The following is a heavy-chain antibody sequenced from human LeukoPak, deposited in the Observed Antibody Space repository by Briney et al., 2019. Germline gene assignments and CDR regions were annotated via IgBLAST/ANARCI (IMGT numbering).Heavy chain of an antibody. V-gene: IGHV4-59*01. Sequence: SETLSPTCGVYGGSFSAYDYWTWIRQPPGKELEWIGYIYYNGNTNYNPSLKSRVTISLDMSKDQFSLKLNSVTATDTAVYYCARSYYYGSGSEYYYYGMDVWGQGTTVTVSS. CDR1: GGSFSAYDY. D-gene: IGHD3-10*01. CDR3: ARSYYYGSGSEYYYYGMDV. J-gene: IGHJ6*02. CDR2: IYYNGNT.